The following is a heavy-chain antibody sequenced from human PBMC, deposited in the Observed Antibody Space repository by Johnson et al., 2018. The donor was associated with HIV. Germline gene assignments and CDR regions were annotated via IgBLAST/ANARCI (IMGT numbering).Heavy chain of an antibody. Sequence: VQLVESGGGLIQPGGSLRLSCAASGFTFSRYWMHWVRQAPGKGLVWVSGINSDGSDTRYADSVKGRFTISRDNAKTTLYLQMNSLRAEDTAVYYCAREVNAFDIWGQGTVVTVSS. D-gene: IGHD3-22*01. CDR3: AREVNAFDI. CDR2: INSDGSDT. CDR1: GFTFSRYW. J-gene: IGHJ3*02. V-gene: IGHV3-74*01.